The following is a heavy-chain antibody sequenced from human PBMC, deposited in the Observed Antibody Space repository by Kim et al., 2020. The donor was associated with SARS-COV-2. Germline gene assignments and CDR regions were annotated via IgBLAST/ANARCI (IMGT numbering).Heavy chain of an antibody. CDR2: ISGDGGNT. CDR1: GFEFGDYA. D-gene: IGHD5-18*01. V-gene: IGHV3-43*02. J-gene: IGHJ4*02. CDR3: AKDSGYSFGHFDF. Sequence: GGSLRLSCVASGFEFGDYAMHWVRQVPGKGLEWVALISGDGGNTKYAGSMKGRFTISRDNSKNFLYLQMSSLRAEDTALYFCAKDSGYSFGHFDFWGQGALVTVSS.